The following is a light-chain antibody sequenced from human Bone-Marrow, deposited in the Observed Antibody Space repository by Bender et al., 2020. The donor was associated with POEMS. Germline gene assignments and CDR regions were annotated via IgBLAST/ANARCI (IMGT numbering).Light chain of an antibody. CDR1: NTDLGPHSV. Sequence: QSALTQPASVSESPGQSITVSCTGDNTDLGPHSVVSWYQQHPGRVPKVMIYEDTKRPSGVSDRFSASRSGRTASLTISGLQAEEEADYYCYSYDATTTLFVFGSGTKVSVL. V-gene: IGLV2-23*02. CDR3: YSYDATTTLFV. J-gene: IGLJ1*01. CDR2: EDT.